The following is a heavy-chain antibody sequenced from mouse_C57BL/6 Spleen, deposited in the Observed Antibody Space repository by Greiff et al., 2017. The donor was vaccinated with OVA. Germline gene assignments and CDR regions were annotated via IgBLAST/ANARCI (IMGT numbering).Heavy chain of an antibody. V-gene: IGHV7-4*01. J-gene: IGHJ3*01. D-gene: IGHD2-4*01. Sequence: VQRVESGGGLVQPGASLRLSCAASGFTFTDYYMSWVRQPPGKAPEWLALIRNKANGYTTEYTASVKGRFTISRDNSQNILYLQMNTLRAEDSATYYCVKAGIYYDYDGFAYWGQGTLVTVSA. CDR3: VKAGIYYDYDGFAY. CDR1: GFTFTDYY. CDR2: IRNKANGYTT.